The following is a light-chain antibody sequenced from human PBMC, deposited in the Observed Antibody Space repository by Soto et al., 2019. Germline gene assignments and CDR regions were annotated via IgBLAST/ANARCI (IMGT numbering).Light chain of an antibody. Sequence: DTVMTQSPATLSVSPGERATLSCRASQSVSSNLAWYQQKPGQAPRLLIYGASTRANGIPARFSGSGSGTEFTLTISSLQSEDFAGYYCQQYNNCPPYTFGQGTKLEIK. V-gene: IGKV3-15*01. J-gene: IGKJ2*01. CDR3: QQYNNCPPYT. CDR2: GAS. CDR1: QSVSSN.